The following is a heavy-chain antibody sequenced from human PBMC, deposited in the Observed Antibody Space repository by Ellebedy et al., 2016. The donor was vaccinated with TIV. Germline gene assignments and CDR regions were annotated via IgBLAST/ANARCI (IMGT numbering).Heavy chain of an antibody. CDR3: ARDSRPTGMGATDY. V-gene: IGHV3-53*01. CDR1: GFTVSSHY. J-gene: IGHJ4*02. CDR2: IYAGGNT. Sequence: GESLKISCAASGFTVSSHYMTWVRQAPGKGLEWVSIIYAGGNTKYAESVKGRFTISRDNSENTLYVQMNSLRVDDTAVYYCARDSRPTGMGATDYWGQGTLVTVSS. D-gene: IGHD1-26*01.